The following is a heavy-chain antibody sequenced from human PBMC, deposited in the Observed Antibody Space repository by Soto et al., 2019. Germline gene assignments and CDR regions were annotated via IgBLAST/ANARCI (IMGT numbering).Heavy chain of an antibody. J-gene: IGHJ4*02. Sequence: SETLSLTCTVSGGSISSSSYYWGWIRQPPGKGLEWIGSIYYSGSTYYNPSLKSRVTISVDTSKNQFSLKLSSVTAADTAVYYCARLPLERFGELLEGYFDYWGQGTLVTVSS. CDR2: IYYSGST. V-gene: IGHV4-39*01. CDR3: ARLPLERFGELLEGYFDY. D-gene: IGHD3-10*01. CDR1: GGSISSSSYY.